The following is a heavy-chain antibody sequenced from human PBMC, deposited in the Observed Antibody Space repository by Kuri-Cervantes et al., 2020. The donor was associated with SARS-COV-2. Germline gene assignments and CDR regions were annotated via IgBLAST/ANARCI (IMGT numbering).Heavy chain of an antibody. Sequence: GSLRLSCAVSGYSISSGYYWGWIRQPPGKGLEWIGSIYHSGSTYYNPSLKSRVTISVDTSKNQFSLKLSSVTAADTAVYYCARDLGGSNYGGGDYWGQGTLGHRLL. J-gene: IGHJ4*02. D-gene: IGHD4-23*01. CDR3: ARDLGGSNYGGGDY. CDR2: IYHSGST. CDR1: GYSISSGYY. V-gene: IGHV4-38-2*02.